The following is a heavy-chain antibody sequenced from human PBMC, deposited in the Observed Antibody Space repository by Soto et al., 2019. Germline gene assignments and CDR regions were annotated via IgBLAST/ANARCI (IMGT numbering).Heavy chain of an antibody. D-gene: IGHD3-22*01. CDR3: AREADFASSGYVLDY. Sequence: GGSLRLSCAASGFTFSGFSMNWVRQAPGKGLEWVSSVTSSPSSMFYADSVKGRFTISRDDAKDSLFLQMNSLRADDTAVYYCAREADFASSGYVLDYWGLGTLVTSPQ. CDR2: VTSSPSSM. J-gene: IGHJ4*02. CDR1: GFTFSGFS. V-gene: IGHV3-21*01.